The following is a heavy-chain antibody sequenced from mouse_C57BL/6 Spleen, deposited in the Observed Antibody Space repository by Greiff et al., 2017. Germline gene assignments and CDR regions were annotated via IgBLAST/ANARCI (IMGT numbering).Heavy chain of an antibody. CDR2: ISDGGSYT. CDR3: ARDHDYAMDY. Sequence: EVQGVESGGGLVKPGGSLKLSCAASGFTFSSYAMSWVRQTPEKRLAWVATISDGGSYTYYPDNVKGRFTISRDNAKNNLYLQMSHLKSEDTAMYYCARDHDYAMDYWGQGTSVTVSS. CDR1: GFTFSSYA. V-gene: IGHV5-4*01. J-gene: IGHJ4*01.